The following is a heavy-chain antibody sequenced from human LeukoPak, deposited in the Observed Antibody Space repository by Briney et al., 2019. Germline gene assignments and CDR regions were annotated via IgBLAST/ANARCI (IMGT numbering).Heavy chain of an antibody. Sequence: GGSLRLSCAASGFTFSSYSMNWVRQAPGKGLEWVSSISSSSSYIYYADSVKGRFTISRGNAKNSLYLQMNSLRAEDTAVYYCATTSTLGYCSSTSCRDYWGQGTLVTVSS. D-gene: IGHD2-2*01. V-gene: IGHV3-21*01. J-gene: IGHJ4*02. CDR3: ATTSTLGYCSSTSCRDY. CDR1: GFTFSSYS. CDR2: ISSSSSYI.